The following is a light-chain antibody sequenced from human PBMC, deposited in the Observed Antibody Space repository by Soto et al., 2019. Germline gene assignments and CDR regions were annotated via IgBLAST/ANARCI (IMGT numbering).Light chain of an antibody. CDR3: SSYTSRSTVV. J-gene: IGLJ2*01. Sequence: QSALTQPASVSGSPGQSITISCTGTSSDVGAYNFVSWYQQHPGKAPKLIIYDVSSRPSGVSNRFSGSKSGNTASLTISGLHTEDESDYYCSSYTSRSTVVFGGGTKVTVL. V-gene: IGLV2-14*01. CDR1: SSDVGAYNF. CDR2: DVS.